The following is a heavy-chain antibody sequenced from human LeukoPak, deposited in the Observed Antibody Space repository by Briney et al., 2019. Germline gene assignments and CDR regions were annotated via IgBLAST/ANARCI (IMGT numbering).Heavy chain of an antibody. V-gene: IGHV3-23*01. J-gene: IGHJ3*02. D-gene: IGHD1-26*01. CDR2: ISNNGGYT. CDR1: GFTFSSSA. CDR3: ARQFDGSHPNAFDI. Sequence: GGSLRLSCAASGFTFSSSAMSWVRQAPGKGLEWVSAISNNGGYTYYAGSVRGRFTISRDNSKNTLYLQMASLRVEDTAVYYCARQFDGSHPNAFDIWGQGTMVTVSS.